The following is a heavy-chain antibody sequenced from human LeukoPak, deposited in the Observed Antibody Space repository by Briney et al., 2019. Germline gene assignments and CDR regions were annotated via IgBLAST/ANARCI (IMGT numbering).Heavy chain of an antibody. CDR2: IKWDGGST. J-gene: IGHJ4*02. Sequence: PGGSLRLSCAASGFTFDDHGMSWVRQGPGKGLEWVSGIKWDGGSTGYADSVKGRFTISRDNAKNSLYLQMNSLRVEDTAVYHCARGAGSSWYFYFDYWGQGTLVTVSS. CDR3: ARGAGSSWYFYFDY. D-gene: IGHD6-13*01. V-gene: IGHV3-20*01. CDR1: GFTFDDHG.